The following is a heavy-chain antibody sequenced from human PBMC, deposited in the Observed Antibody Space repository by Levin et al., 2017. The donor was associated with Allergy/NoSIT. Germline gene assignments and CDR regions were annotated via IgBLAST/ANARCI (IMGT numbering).Heavy chain of an antibody. V-gene: IGHV4-39*01. CDR2: IYYSGST. D-gene: IGHD1-26*01. CDR3: ARHGGGSYSRRFLFGY. J-gene: IGHJ4*02. CDR1: GGSISSSSYY. Sequence: SETLSLTCTVSGGSISSSSYYWGWIRQPPGKGLEWIGSIYYSGSTYYNPSLKSRVTISVDTSKNQFSLKLSSVTAADTAVYYCARHGGGSYSRRFLFGYWGQGTLVTVSS.